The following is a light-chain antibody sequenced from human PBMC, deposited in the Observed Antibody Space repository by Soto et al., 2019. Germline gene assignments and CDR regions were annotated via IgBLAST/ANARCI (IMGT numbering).Light chain of an antibody. CDR1: SSDVGGYNY. CDR2: EVS. CDR3: SSYTSSSTNWV. J-gene: IGLJ3*02. V-gene: IGLV2-14*01. Sequence: QSVLTQPASVSGSPGQSITISCTGTSSDVGGYNYVSWYQQHPGKAPKLMIYEVSNRPSGVSNRFSGSKSGNTASLTISGLQAEDEADYYCSSYTSSSTNWVFGGGTEVTVL.